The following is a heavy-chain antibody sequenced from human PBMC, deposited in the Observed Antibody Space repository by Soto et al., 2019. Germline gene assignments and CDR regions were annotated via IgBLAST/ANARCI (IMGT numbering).Heavy chain of an antibody. CDR2: ISYDGSNK. D-gene: IGHD2-2*01. V-gene: IGHV3-30-3*01. J-gene: IGHJ5*02. CDR1: GFTFSNYA. CDR3: AGGGYCISTSCYLNWFDP. Sequence: QVQLVESGGGVVQPGRSLRLSCAASGFTFSNYAMHWVRQAPGKGLEWVALISYDGSNKYYADSVKGRFTISRDNSKNSLYLQMNCLSAEDTAVYYCAGGGYCISTSCYLNWFDPWGQGTLVTVSS.